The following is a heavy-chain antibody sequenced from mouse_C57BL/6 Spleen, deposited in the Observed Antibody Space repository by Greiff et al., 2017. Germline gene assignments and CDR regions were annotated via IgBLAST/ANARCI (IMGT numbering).Heavy chain of an antibody. CDR3: TRENYDYDEGYAIDY. V-gene: IGHV5-9-1*02. Sequence: EVQLVESGDGLAKPGGSLKLSCAASGFTFSSYAMPWVRQTPEKRLEWVAYISSGGDYIYYADTVKGRFTISRDNARNTLYLQMSSLKSEDTAMYYCTRENYDYDEGYAIDYWGQGTSVTVSS. CDR2: ISSGGDYI. CDR1: GFTFSSYA. D-gene: IGHD2-4*01. J-gene: IGHJ4*01.